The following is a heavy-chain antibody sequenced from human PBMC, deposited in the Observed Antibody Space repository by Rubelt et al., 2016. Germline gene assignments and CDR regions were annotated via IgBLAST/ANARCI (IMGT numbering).Heavy chain of an antibody. V-gene: IGHV3-30*04. CDR3: VKVTAGYSYGYGDY. CDR2: ISYDGNNK. D-gene: IGHD5-18*01. Sequence: VRQAPGKGLEWVTVISYDGNNKYYADSVKGRFTISRDNSKNTLYLQMNSLRAEDTAVYYCVKVTAGYSYGYGDYWGQGTLVTVSS. J-gene: IGHJ4*02.